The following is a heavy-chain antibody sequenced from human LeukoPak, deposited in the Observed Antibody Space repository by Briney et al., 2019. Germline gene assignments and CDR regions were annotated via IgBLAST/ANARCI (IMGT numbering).Heavy chain of an antibody. CDR2: ISGSGGST. V-gene: IGHV3-23*01. CDR3: AKVRCSSTSCYPNWFDP. J-gene: IGHJ5*02. Sequence: GGSLRLSCAASGFTFSSYAMSWVRQAPGKGLEWVSAISGSGGSTYYADSVKGRFTISRGNSKNTLYLQMNSLRAEDTAVYYRAKVRCSSTSCYPNWFDPWGQGTLVTVSS. CDR1: GFTFSSYA. D-gene: IGHD2-2*01.